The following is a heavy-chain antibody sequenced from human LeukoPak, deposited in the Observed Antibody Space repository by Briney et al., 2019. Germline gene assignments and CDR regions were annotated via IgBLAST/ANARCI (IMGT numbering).Heavy chain of an antibody. D-gene: IGHD3-10*01. Sequence: GGSLRLSCAASGFTFSDYDMNWVRQAPGKGLEWVSSITSTSSYLYYADSVKGRFTISRDNAKNSLYLQMNSLRAEDTAMYYCARDFPGTMVRGVTHFDYWGQGTLVTVST. CDR3: ARDFPGTMVRGVTHFDY. V-gene: IGHV3-21*01. CDR1: GFTFSDYD. CDR2: ITSTSSYL. J-gene: IGHJ4*02.